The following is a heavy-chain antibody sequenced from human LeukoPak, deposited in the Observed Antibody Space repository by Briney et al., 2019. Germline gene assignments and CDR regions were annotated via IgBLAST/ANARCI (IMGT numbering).Heavy chain of an antibody. J-gene: IGHJ5*02. CDR1: GGSISSSGYY. Sequence: SETLSLTCTVSGGSISSSGYYWGWIRQPPGKGLEWIGSIYYSGSTYYNPSLKSRVTISVDTSKNQFSLKLSSVTAADTAVYYCARARRGITGTWARFDPWGQGTLVTVSS. D-gene: IGHD1-7*01. CDR3: ARARRGITGTWARFDP. V-gene: IGHV4-39*07. CDR2: IYYSGST.